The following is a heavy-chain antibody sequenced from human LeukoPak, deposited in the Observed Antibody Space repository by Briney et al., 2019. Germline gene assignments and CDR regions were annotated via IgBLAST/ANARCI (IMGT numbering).Heavy chain of an antibody. CDR2: ISSSSTYI. CDR3: AREPVAGTAPR. D-gene: IGHD6-19*01. Sequence: GGSLRLSCAASGFTFSIYSMNRVRQAPGKGLEWVSYISSSSTYIDHADSVKGRFTISRDNAKNSLYLQMNSLRDDDTAVYYCAREPVAGTAPRWGQGTLVTVSS. CDR1: GFTFSIYS. J-gene: IGHJ4*02. V-gene: IGHV3-21*01.